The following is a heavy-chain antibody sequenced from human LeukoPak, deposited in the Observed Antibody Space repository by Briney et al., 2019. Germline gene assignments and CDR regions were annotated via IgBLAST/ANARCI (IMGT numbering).Heavy chain of an antibody. D-gene: IGHD4-23*01. CDR3: ARDADYGGNPRFDY. V-gene: IGHV3-21*01. CDR1: GFTFSSYS. CDR2: ISSSSSYI. Sequence: GGSLRLSCAASGFTFSSYSMNWVRQAPGKGLEWVSSISSSSSYIYYADAVKGRFTISRDNAKNSLYLQMNSLRAEDSAVYYCARDADYGGNPRFDYWGQGTLVTVSS. J-gene: IGHJ4*02.